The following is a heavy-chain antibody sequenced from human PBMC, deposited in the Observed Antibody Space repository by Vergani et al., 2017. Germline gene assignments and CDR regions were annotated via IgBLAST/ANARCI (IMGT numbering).Heavy chain of an antibody. J-gene: IGHJ6*03. CDR3: ARSTDYPDDYVSSDYFRRTLDV. V-gene: IGHV1-69*12. D-gene: IGHD4/OR15-4a*01. CDR2: IIPIFSTA. Sequence: QVQLVQSGAEVKKPGSSVKVSCKASGGTFSSYAISWVRQAPGQGLEWMGGIIPIFSTANYAQKFQGRVTITADESTSTAYMELSSLRSEDAAVYYCARSTDYPDDYVSSDYFRRTLDVWGKGTTVTVS. CDR1: GGTFSSYA.